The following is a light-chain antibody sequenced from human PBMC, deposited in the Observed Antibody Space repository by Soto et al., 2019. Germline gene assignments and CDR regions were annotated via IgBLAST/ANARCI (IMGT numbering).Light chain of an antibody. Sequence: ELVLTQSPGTLSLSPGERVALSCRASQSVRGSYLAWYQQKPRQAPRLLIYEASRRAPSIPDRCSGSGSGTDFILTISRLEHEDLALYCWQHYGNSPHTFGQGTKLEIK. J-gene: IGKJ2*01. CDR3: QHYGNSPHT. CDR2: EAS. CDR1: QSVRGSY. V-gene: IGKV3-20*01.